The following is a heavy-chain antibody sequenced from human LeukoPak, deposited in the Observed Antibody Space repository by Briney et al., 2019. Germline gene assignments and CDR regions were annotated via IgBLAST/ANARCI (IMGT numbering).Heavy chain of an antibody. J-gene: IGHJ4*02. CDR1: GGSFSGYY. CDR3: ARVSAGRYDSYYFDY. D-gene: IGHD5-12*01. Sequence: SETLSLTCAVYGGSFSGYYWSWIRQPPGKGLEWIGYIYYSGSTYYNPSLKSRVTISVDTSKNQFSLKLSSVTAADTAVYYCARVSAGRYDSYYFDYWGQGTLVTVSS. CDR2: IYYSGST. V-gene: IGHV4-34*09.